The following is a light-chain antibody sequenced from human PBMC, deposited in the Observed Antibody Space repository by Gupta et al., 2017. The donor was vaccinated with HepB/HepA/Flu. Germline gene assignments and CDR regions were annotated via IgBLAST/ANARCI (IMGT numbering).Light chain of an antibody. CDR1: RDIRKF. V-gene: IGKV1-33*01. CDR2: GVS. Sequence: DIQMTQSPSSLSASVGDRVTFACQASRDIRKFLNWFQQKPGKAPILLVYGVSNLEAGVPSRFSGDGNGTEFTLTINSLQPEDSATYYCQQDENLPYTFGQGTKLEI. CDR3: QQDENLPYT. J-gene: IGKJ2*01.